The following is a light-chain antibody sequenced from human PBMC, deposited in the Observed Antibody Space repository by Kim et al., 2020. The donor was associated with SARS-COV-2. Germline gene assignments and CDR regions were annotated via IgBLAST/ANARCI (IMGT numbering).Light chain of an antibody. V-gene: IGLV1-36*01. Sequence: QKVTISCSGSSVNIGSNAVNWYQQFPGKAPRLLISYDDQLSSGVSDRFSASKSVTSASLAISGLQSEDEADYYCGTWDDSLTGPVFGGGTKVTVL. CDR1: SVNIGSNA. J-gene: IGLJ2*01. CDR3: GTWDDSLTGPV. CDR2: YDD.